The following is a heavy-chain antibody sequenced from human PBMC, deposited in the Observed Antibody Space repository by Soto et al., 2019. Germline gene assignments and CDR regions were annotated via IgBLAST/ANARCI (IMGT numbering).Heavy chain of an antibody. V-gene: IGHV1-69*02. Sequence: ASVKVSCKASGGTFSSYTISWVRQAPGQGLEWMGRIIPILGIANYAQKFQGRVTITADKSTSTAYMELSSLRSEDTAVYYCARVANSGYGNNDYWGQGTLVTVSS. CDR3: ARVANSGYGNNDY. J-gene: IGHJ4*02. CDR2: IIPILGIA. CDR1: GGTFSSYT. D-gene: IGHD5-12*01.